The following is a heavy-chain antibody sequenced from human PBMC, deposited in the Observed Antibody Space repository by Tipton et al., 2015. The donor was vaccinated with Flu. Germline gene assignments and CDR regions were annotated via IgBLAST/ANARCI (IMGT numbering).Heavy chain of an antibody. D-gene: IGHD3-3*01. J-gene: IGHJ4*02. CDR2: ISGSGGST. Sequence: SLRLSCAASGFTFSSYAMSWVRQAPGKGLEWGSAISGSGGSTYYADSVKGRFTISRDNSKNTLYLQMNSLRAEDTAVYYCAKDWGITIFGVAFDYWGQGTLVTVSS. V-gene: IGHV3-23*01. CDR1: GFTFSSYA. CDR3: AKDWGITIFGVAFDY.